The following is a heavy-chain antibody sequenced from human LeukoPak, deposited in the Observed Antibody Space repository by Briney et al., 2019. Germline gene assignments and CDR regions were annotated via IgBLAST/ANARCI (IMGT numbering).Heavy chain of an antibody. V-gene: IGHV5-10-1*01. Sequence: GESLKISCKGSGYSFTSYWIGWVRQMPGKGLEWMGRIDPSDSYTNYSPSFQGHVTISADKSISTAYLQWSSLKASDTAMYYCARQAVEMATIWPFDYWGQGTLVTVSS. CDR2: IDPSDSYT. D-gene: IGHD5-24*01. J-gene: IGHJ4*02. CDR1: GYSFTSYW. CDR3: ARQAVEMATIWPFDY.